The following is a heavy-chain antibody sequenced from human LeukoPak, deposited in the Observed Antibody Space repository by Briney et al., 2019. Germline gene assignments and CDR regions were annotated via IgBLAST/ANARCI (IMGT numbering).Heavy chain of an antibody. D-gene: IGHD3-10*01. CDR1: GGSFSGYY. CDR2: INHSGST. J-gene: IGHJ4*02. Sequence: SETLSLTCAVYGGSFSGYYWTWIRQPPGKGLEWIGDINHSGSTNYNPSLKSRVTISVDTSKNQFSLNLSTVTAADTAVYYCARDLYYYGSGNFVPGLPDYWGQGTLVTVSS. V-gene: IGHV4-34*01. CDR3: ARDLYYYGSGNFVPGLPDY.